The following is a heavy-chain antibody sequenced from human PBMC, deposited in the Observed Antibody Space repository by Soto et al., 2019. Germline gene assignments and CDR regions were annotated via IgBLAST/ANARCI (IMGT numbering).Heavy chain of an antibody. J-gene: IGHJ4*02. Sequence: QVQLVQSGAEVKKPGASVKVSCKASGYTFTSYDINWVRQAAGHGLKWMGWMDPKSGYTDYAQKFQGRVTMTRNTSISTAYMELSSLRSEDTAVYYCARGRGWRDNWGQGTLVTVSS. D-gene: IGHD6-19*01. CDR1: GYTFTSYD. CDR2: MDPKSGYT. V-gene: IGHV1-8*01. CDR3: ARGRGWRDN.